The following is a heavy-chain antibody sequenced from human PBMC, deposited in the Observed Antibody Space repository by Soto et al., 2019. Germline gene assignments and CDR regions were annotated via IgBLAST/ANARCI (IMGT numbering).Heavy chain of an antibody. J-gene: IGHJ6*03. CDR3: ERDQVHYDFWSGLGYYYYYMDV. Sequence: GESLKISCAASGFTFSSYSMNWVRQAPGKGLEWVSSISSSSRYIYYADSWKGRFTISRDKAKNSLYLQMNSMRAEDTAVYYCERDQVHYDFWSGLGYYYYYMDVWGKGTPVTVSS. D-gene: IGHD3-3*01. V-gene: IGHV3-21*01. CDR2: ISSSSRYI. CDR1: GFTFSSYS.